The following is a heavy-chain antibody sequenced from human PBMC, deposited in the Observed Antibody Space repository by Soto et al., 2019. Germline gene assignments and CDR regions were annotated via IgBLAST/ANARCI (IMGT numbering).Heavy chain of an antibody. D-gene: IGHD6-13*01. V-gene: IGHV3-49*03. CDR3: TRDGRYSSSWYLYYFDY. CDR2: IRSKAYGGTT. Sequence: GGSLRLSCTASGFTFGDYAMSWFRQAPGKGLEWVGFIRSKAYGGTTEYAASVKGRFTISRDDSKSIAYLQMNSLKTEDTAVYYCTRDGRYSSSWYLYYFDYWGQGTLVTVSS. CDR1: GFTFGDYA. J-gene: IGHJ4*02.